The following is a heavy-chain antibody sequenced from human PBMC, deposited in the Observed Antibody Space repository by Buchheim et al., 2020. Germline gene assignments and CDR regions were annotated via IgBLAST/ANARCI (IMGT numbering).Heavy chain of an antibody. CDR2: ISYDGSNK. V-gene: IGHV3-30*18. CDR1: GFTFSSYG. Sequence: QVQLVESGGGVVQPGRSLRLSCAASGFTFSSYGMHWVRQAPGKGLEWVAVISYDGSNKYYAESVKGRFTISRDNSKNKPDLQMNSLSAEDTSVYYCAKDSGDYYMDVWGKGTT. J-gene: IGHJ6*03. D-gene: IGHD1-14*01. CDR3: AKDSGDYYMDV.